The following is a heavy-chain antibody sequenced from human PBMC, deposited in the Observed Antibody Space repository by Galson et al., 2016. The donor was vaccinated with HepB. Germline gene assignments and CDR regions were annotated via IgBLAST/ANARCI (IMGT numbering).Heavy chain of an antibody. J-gene: IGHJ6*03. CDR1: GYSFTGYY. D-gene: IGHD4-17*01. V-gene: IGHV1-2*02. CDR3: ARVYGENLFEFFGVDV. CDR2: INSNSGGT. Sequence: SVKVSCKASGYSFTGYYIHWVRQAPGQGLEWMGWINSNSGGTKFAQKFQGRVTMTRDRSISTAYMDLSRLRSDDTAVYYCARVYGENLFEFFGVDVWGKGPTV.